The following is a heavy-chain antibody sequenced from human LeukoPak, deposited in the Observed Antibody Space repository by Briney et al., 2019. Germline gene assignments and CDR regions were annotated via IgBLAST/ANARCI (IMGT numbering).Heavy chain of an antibody. J-gene: IGHJ3*02. Sequence: PSETLSLTCTVSGGSISSGGYYWSWIRQPPGKGLEWIGYIYHSGSTYYNPSLKSRVTISVDRSKNQFSLKLSSVTAADTAVYYCARDSKYNWNYGAFDIWGQGTMVTVSS. D-gene: IGHD1-7*01. CDR1: GGSISSGGYY. V-gene: IGHV4-30-2*01. CDR3: ARDSKYNWNYGAFDI. CDR2: IYHSGST.